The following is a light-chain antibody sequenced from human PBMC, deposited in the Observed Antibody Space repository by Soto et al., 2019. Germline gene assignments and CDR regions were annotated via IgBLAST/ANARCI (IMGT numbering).Light chain of an antibody. CDR1: QGISNY. CDR2: AAS. V-gene: IGKV1-27*01. J-gene: IGKJ1*01. Sequence: DIQMTQSPPSLSASVGDRVTITCRASQGISNYLAWYQQKPGELPKLVIYAASILQTGVPSRFSGSGSGTDFSLTISSLQPEDVATYFCQKYNSPPRTFDQGTKVELK. CDR3: QKYNSPPRT.